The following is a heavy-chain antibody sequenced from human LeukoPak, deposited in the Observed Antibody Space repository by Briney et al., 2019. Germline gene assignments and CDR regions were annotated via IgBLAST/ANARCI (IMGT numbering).Heavy chain of an antibody. V-gene: IGHV3-53*01. Sequence: PGGSLRLSCAASGFTVSSNYMSWVRQAPGKGLEWVSVIYSGGSTYYADSVKGRFTISRDNSKNTLYLQVNSLRAEDTAVYYCARVLGIAAAGIPYYYGMDVWGQGTTVTVSS. CDR1: GFTVSSNY. CDR2: IYSGGST. D-gene: IGHD6-13*01. J-gene: IGHJ6*02. CDR3: ARVLGIAAAGIPYYYGMDV.